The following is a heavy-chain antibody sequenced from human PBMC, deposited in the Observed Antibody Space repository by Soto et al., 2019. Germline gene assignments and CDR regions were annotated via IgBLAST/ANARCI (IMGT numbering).Heavy chain of an antibody. J-gene: IGHJ4*02. CDR1: GESFSGYY. V-gene: IGHV4-34*01. CDR3: ARRTNTLDY. D-gene: IGHD2-8*01. Sequence: PSETLSLTCAVYGESFSGYYWGWIRQPPGKGLEWIGEINHDGSTNYNPSLKSRVTISVDTSKNQFSLKLNSVTAADTAVYYCARRTNTLDYWGQGSLVTVSS. CDR2: INHDGST.